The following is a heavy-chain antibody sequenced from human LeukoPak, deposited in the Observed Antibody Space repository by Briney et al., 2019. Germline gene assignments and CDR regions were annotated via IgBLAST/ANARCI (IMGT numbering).Heavy chain of an antibody. J-gene: IGHJ6*02. CDR3: ARAIYCSGGSCNSGNGMDV. D-gene: IGHD2-15*01. Sequence: SETLSLTCIVSGGSISGYYWSWIRQPPGKGLELIGHIYYTGKTVYSPSLKSRATILLDTSENQFSLNLRSVTAADTAVYYCARAIYCSGGSCNSGNGMDVWGQGTAVTVSS. CDR1: GGSISGYY. CDR2: IYYTGKT. V-gene: IGHV4-59*08.